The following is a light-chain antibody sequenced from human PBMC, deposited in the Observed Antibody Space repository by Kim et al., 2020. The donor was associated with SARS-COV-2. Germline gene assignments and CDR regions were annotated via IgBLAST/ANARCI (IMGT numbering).Light chain of an antibody. J-gene: IGKJ2*01. CDR3: QQFGASPLYT. V-gene: IGKV3-20*01. Sequence: SPGEGATLSCRASQSVSSSYIAWYQQNPGQAPRLLIYGASSRATGIPDRFSGSGSGTDFTLTISRLEPEDFAVYYCQQFGASPLYTFGQGTKLEI. CDR1: QSVSSSY. CDR2: GAS.